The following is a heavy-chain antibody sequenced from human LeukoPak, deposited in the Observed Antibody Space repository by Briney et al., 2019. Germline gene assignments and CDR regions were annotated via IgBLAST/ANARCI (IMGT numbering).Heavy chain of an antibody. J-gene: IGHJ5*02. CDR3: ARGAWGIFDP. CDR1: GGSFSGYY. V-gene: IGHV4-34*01. CDR2: INHSGST. Sequence: SETLSLTWAVYGGSFSGYYWSWIRQPPGKGLEWIGEINHSGSTNYNPSLKSRVTISVDTSKNQFSLKLSSVTAADTAVYYCARGAWGIFDPWGQGTLVTVSS. D-gene: IGHD2-15*01.